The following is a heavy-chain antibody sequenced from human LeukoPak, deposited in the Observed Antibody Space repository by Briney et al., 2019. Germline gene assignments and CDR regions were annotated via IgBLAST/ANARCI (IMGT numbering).Heavy chain of an antibody. CDR1: GLTFSNYV. D-gene: IGHD2-2*01. Sequence: GGSLRLSCAASGLTFSNYVMGWVRQAPGKGLEWVSTISGSGGRTYYADSVKGRFTISRDNAKNSLYLQMNSLRAEDTAVYYCARDPRCSSMSCYRSSFYGMDVWGQGTTVTVSS. V-gene: IGHV3-23*01. CDR2: ISGSGGRT. J-gene: IGHJ6*02. CDR3: ARDPRCSSMSCYRSSFYGMDV.